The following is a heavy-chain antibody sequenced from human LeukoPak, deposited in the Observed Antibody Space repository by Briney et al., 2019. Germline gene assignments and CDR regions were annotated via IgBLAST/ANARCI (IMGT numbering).Heavy chain of an antibody. CDR1: GGSINDPNYY. D-gene: IGHD5-12*01. CDR2: LFYDGTT. CDR3: ARSCRILDIVATIRARLGGNGFDI. J-gene: IGHJ3*02. Sequence: PSETLSLTCNVFGGSINDPNYYWGWIRQSPGRTLEWIGSLFYDGTTYYNPSLKSRVTIAVETSKNQFPLKLSSVTAADKAVYYCARSCRILDIVATIRARLGGNGFDIWGQGTMVTVSS. V-gene: IGHV4-39*06.